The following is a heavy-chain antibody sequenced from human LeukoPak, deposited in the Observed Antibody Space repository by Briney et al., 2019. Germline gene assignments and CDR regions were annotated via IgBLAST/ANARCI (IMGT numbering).Heavy chain of an antibody. CDR1: GFTFSSYG. Sequence: GGSLGLSCAASGFTFSSYGVHWVRQAPGKGLEWVAVISNDGRNKNYADSVRGRFTISRDNSKNGLHLQMNSLRPEDTAIYYCAREGFTSTWLYYYYHMDVWGKGTTVTVSS. V-gene: IGHV3-30*04. CDR2: ISNDGRNK. J-gene: IGHJ6*03. CDR3: AREGFTSTWLYYYYHMDV. D-gene: IGHD6-13*01.